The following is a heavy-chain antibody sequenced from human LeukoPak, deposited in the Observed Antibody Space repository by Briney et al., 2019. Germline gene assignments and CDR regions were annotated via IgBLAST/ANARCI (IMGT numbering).Heavy chain of an antibody. J-gene: IGHJ6*03. CDR3: ARVTSQLLYRYYYYMDV. D-gene: IGHD2-2*02. CDR2: MNPNSGNT. V-gene: IGHV1-8*01. CDR1: GYTFTSYD. Sequence: ASVKVSCKASGYTFTSYDINWVRQATGQGLEWMGWMNPNSGNTGYAQKFQGRVTMTRNTSISTAYMELSSLRSEDTAVYYCARVTSQLLYRYYYYMDVWGKGTTVTVSS.